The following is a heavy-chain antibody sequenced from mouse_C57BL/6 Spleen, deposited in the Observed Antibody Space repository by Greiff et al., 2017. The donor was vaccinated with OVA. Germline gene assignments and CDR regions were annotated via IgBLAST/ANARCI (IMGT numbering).Heavy chain of an antibody. V-gene: IGHV1-82*01. CDR1: GYAFSSSW. Sequence: QVQLQQSGPELVKPGASVKISCKASGYAFSSSWMNWVKQRPGKGLEWIGRIYPGDGDTNYNGKFKGKATLTADKSSSTAYMQLSSLTSEDSAVYFCARGEGGYDYIDYWGQGTTLTVSS. J-gene: IGHJ2*01. D-gene: IGHD2-3*01. CDR2: IYPGDGDT. CDR3: ARGEGGYDYIDY.